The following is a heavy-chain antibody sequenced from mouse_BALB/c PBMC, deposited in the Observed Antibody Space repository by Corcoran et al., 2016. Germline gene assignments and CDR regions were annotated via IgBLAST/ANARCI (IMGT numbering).Heavy chain of an antibody. CDR2: IYPYNDDT. D-gene: IGHD2-2*01. CDR3: AREVPGGYPFDY. CDR1: GYTFTSCV. V-gene: IGHV1S136*01. Sequence: EVQLQQYGPELVKPGASVKMSCKASGYTFTSCVMHWVQQKPGQGLEWIGYIYPYNDDTKYNEEFKGKATLTSDKSSSTAYMELNSLTSEDSAVYYCAREVPGGYPFDYWGQGTTLTVSS. J-gene: IGHJ2*01.